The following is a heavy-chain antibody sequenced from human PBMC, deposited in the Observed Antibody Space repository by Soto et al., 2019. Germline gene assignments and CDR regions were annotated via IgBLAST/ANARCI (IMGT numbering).Heavy chain of an antibody. Sequence: QLQLQESGPGLVKPSETLSLICNVSGGSVGSSGHYWGWIRQAPGKGLEWIVSSYYSAGSYYNPSLKTRVTTSMDASTNQFSLTMTSVTAAYTAVYYCARHTSRGYSSSWFFDDWGQGTLVTVSS. CDR3: ARHTSRGYSSSWFFDD. CDR1: GGSVGSSGHY. J-gene: IGHJ4*02. D-gene: IGHD2-2*01. CDR2: SYYSAGS. V-gene: IGHV4-39*01.